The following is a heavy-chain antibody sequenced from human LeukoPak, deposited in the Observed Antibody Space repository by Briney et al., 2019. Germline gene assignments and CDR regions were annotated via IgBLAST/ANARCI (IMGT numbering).Heavy chain of an antibody. CDR2: INAGDGNT. CDR1: GYTFTTYA. J-gene: IGHJ4*02. Sequence: ASVKVSCKASGYTFTTYAMHWVRQAPGQRLEWMGWINAGDGNTKYSQKLQGRVTITRDTSASTAYMELSSLRSDDTAVYYCARGQRLLLHYWGQGTLVTVSS. CDR3: ARGQRLLLHY. D-gene: IGHD3-22*01. V-gene: IGHV1-3*01.